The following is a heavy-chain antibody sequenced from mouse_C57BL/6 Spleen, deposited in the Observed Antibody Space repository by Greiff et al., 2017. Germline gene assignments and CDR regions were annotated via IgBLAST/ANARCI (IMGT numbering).Heavy chain of an antibody. CDR1: GYAFSSYW. V-gene: IGHV1-80*01. CDR2: IYPGDGDT. Sequence: QVQLKQSGAELVKPGASVKLSCKASGYAFSSYWMNWVKQRPGKGLEWIGQIYPGDGDTNYNGKFKGKATLTADTSSSTAYMQLSSLTSEDSAVXLCAKEGLREGFDYWGQGTMLTVSS. D-gene: IGHD3-1*01. J-gene: IGHJ2*01. CDR3: AKEGLREGFDY.